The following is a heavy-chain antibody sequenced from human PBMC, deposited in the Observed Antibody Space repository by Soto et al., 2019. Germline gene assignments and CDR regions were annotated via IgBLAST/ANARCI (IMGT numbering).Heavy chain of an antibody. J-gene: IGHJ4*02. CDR3: AKDISGYDPPAVDY. Sequence: PGGSLRLSCAASGFTFDDYAMHWVRQAPGKGLEWVSGISWNSGSIGYADSVKGRFTISRDNAKNSLYLQMNSLRAEDTALYYCAKDISGYDPPAVDYWGQGTLVTVSS. V-gene: IGHV3-9*01. CDR1: GFTFDDYA. CDR2: ISWNSGSI. D-gene: IGHD5-12*01.